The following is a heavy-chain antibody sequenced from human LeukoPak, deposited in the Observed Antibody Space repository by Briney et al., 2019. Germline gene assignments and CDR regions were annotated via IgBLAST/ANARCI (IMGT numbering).Heavy chain of an antibody. V-gene: IGHV4-38-2*02. Sequence: SETLSLTCTVSGYSISSGYYWGWIRQPPGKGLEWIGSIYYSGSTYYNPSLKSRVTISVDTSKNQFSLKLSSVTAADTAVYYCAAREGGGWSNILYFDYWGQGTLVTVSS. J-gene: IGHJ4*02. CDR3: AAREGGGWSNILYFDY. CDR2: IYYSGST. CDR1: GYSISSGYY. D-gene: IGHD2-15*01.